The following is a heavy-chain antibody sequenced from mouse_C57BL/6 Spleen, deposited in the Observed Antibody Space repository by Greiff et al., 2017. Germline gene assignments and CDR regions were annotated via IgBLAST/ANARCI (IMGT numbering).Heavy chain of an antibody. V-gene: IGHV1-85*01. J-gene: IGHJ3*01. CDR1: GYTFTSYD. D-gene: IGHD1-1*01. Sequence: QVQLQQPGAELVMPGASVKLSCKASGYTFTSYDINWVKQRPGQGLEWIGWIYPRDGSTKYNEKFKGKATLTVDTSSSTAYMELHSLTSEDSAVYFCANYYGSSPFAYWGQGTLVTVSA. CDR2: IYPRDGST. CDR3: ANYYGSSPFAY.